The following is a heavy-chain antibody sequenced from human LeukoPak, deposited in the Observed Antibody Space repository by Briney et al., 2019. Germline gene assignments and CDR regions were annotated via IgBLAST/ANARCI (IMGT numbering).Heavy chain of an antibody. Sequence: GGSLRLSCAASGFTFSSYAMSWVRQAPGKGLEWVAFIRYDGSNKYYADSVKGRFTISRDNSKNTLYLQMNSLRAEDTAVYYCAKDQSYDSSFLDYWGQGTLVTVSS. V-gene: IGHV3-30*02. CDR3: AKDQSYDSSFLDY. CDR1: GFTFSSYA. D-gene: IGHD3-22*01. CDR2: IRYDGSNK. J-gene: IGHJ4*02.